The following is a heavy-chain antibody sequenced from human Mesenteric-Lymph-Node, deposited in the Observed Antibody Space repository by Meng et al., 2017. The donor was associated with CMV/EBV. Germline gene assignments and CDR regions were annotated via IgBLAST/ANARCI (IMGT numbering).Heavy chain of an antibody. CDR1: GGSVTSDSYY. Sequence: GSLRLSCTVSGGSVTSDSYYWAWIRQPPGKGLEWVGSIYFSGSSYYNPSLQSRATISVDTSKNQFSLKVTSVTAADTAVYYCARHDNSGTYPLDPWGQGTLVTV. CDR2: IYFSGSS. V-gene: IGHV4-39*07. CDR3: ARHDNSGTYPLDP. J-gene: IGHJ5*02. D-gene: IGHD3-10*01.